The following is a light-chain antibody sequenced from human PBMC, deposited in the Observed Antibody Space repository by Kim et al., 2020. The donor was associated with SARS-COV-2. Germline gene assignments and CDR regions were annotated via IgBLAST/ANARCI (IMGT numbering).Light chain of an antibody. CDR3: QQLNTYPLT. V-gene: IGKV1-9*01. J-gene: IGKJ4*01. CDR1: QGISSY. Sequence: ASVGDTVTITCRASQGISSYLAWYQQKPGLAPKVLIYSASTLQSGVPSRFSGSGSGTDFTLSISSLQPEDFATYYCQQLNTYPLTFGVGTTVDIK. CDR2: SAS.